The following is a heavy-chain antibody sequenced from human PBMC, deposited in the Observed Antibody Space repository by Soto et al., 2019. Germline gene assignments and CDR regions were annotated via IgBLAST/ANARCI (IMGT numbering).Heavy chain of an antibody. Sequence: LSLTCSVSGGSISGSYWSWIRQSPGKGLEWLGYVYYTGSTNYSPSLRSRVSISVDTSKNEFSLRLSSVTAADTAVYFCARSVAVPGAHIDYWGQGTQVTVS. J-gene: IGHJ4*02. D-gene: IGHD6-19*01. CDR1: GGSISGSY. CDR3: ARSVAVPGAHIDY. CDR2: VYYTGST. V-gene: IGHV4-59*01.